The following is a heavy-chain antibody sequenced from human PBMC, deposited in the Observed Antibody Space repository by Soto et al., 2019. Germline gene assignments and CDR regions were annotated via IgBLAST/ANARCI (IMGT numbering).Heavy chain of an antibody. CDR1: GGSVSSGSYY. V-gene: IGHV4-61*01. CDR2: IYYSGST. CDR3: ARGHRDGYNYYFDY. Sequence: SETLSLTCTVSGGSVSSGSYYWSWIRQSPGKGLEWIGYIYYSGSTNYNPSLKSRVTISVDTSKNQSSLKLSSVTAADTAVYYCARGHRDGYNYYFDYWGQGTLVTVSS. D-gene: IGHD5-18*01. J-gene: IGHJ4*02.